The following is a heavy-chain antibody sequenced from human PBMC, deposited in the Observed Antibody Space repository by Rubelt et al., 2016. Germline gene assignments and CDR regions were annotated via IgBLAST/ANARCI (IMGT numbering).Heavy chain of an antibody. CDR2: INPNSGGT. CDR3: ARRPDYSNYGWEDP. Sequence: QVQLVQSGAEVKKPGASVKVSCKASGYTFTGYYMHWVRQAPGQGLEWMGWINPNSGGTNYAQKFQGRVTMTRDTSISTAYMERGWLGPDDTAVEYGARRPDYSNYGWEDPWGQGTLVTVSS. D-gene: IGHD4-11*01. V-gene: IGHV1-2*02. J-gene: IGHJ5*02. CDR1: GYTFTGYY.